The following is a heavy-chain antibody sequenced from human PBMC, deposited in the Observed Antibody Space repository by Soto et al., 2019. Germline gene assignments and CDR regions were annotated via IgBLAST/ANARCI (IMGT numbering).Heavy chain of an antibody. J-gene: IGHJ6*02. CDR3: AKDRYYDSSGYYPRYYYGMDV. V-gene: IGHV3-23*01. CDR2: ISGSGGST. D-gene: IGHD3-22*01. Sequence: PGGSLRLSCAASGSTFSSYAMSWVRQAPGKGLEWVSAISGSGGSTYYADSVKGRFTISRDNSKNTLYLQMNSLRAEDTAVYYCAKDRYYDSSGYYPRYYYGMDVWGQGTTVTVSS. CDR1: GSTFSSYA.